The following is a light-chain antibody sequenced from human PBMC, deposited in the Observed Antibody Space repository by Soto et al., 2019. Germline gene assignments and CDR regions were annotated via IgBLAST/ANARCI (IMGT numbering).Light chain of an antibody. CDR3: SSYSSGSPLVL. Sequence: QSALTQPASVSGSPGQSITISCTGTATDITTYNYISWYRQYPGKAPKLMIYEISHRPSGVSNRFSGSKSGDTASLTISGLQAEDEADYYCSSYSSGSPLVLFGGGTKLTVL. J-gene: IGLJ2*01. V-gene: IGLV2-14*01. CDR2: EIS. CDR1: ATDITTYNY.